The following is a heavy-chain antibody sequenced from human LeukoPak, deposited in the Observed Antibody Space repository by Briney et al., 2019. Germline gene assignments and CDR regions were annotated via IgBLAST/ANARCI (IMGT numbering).Heavy chain of an antibody. V-gene: IGHV3-48*03. CDR3: AELGITMIGGV. J-gene: IGHJ6*04. D-gene: IGHD3-10*02. Sequence: GGSLRLSCAASGFTFSNEMNWVRQAPGKGLEWVSYLSSSGSTIYYADSVKGRFTISRDNAKNSLYLQMNSLRAEDTAVYYCAELGITMIGGVWGKGTRSPSPQ. CDR1: GFTFSNE. CDR2: LSSSGSTI.